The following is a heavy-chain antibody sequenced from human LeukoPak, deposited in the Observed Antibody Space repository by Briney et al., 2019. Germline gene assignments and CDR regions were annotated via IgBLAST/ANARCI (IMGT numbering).Heavy chain of an antibody. CDR2: IYTSGST. V-gene: IGHV4-4*07. CDR3: ARERVDIVVVPAATPYYYYYYMDV. D-gene: IGHD2-2*03. CDR1: SGSISSYY. J-gene: IGHJ6*03. Sequence: SETLSLACTVSSGSISSYYWSWIRQPAGKGLEWIGRIYTSGSTNYNPSLKSRVTMSVDTSKNQFSLKLSSVTAADTAAYYCARERVDIVVVPAATPYYYYYYMDVWGKGTTVTVSS.